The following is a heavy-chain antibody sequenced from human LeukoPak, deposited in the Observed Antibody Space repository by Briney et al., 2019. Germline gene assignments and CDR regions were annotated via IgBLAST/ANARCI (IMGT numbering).Heavy chain of an antibody. D-gene: IGHD6-19*01. CDR3: ARIIAVAGVVDY. J-gene: IGHJ4*02. V-gene: IGHV3-66*01. CDR2: IYSGGST. CDR1: GFPVSSNY. Sequence: VQPGGSLRLSCAASGFPVSSNYMSWVRQAPGKGLEWVSVIYSGGSTYYPDSVKGRFTISRDNSKNTLYLQMNSLRAEDTAVYYCARIIAVAGVVDYWGQGTLVTVSS.